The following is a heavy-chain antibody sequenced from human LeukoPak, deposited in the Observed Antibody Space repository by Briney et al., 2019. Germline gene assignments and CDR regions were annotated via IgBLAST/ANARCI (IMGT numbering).Heavy chain of an antibody. CDR3: ATPGPDYGGAFDI. CDR1: GYTFTSYA. D-gene: IGHD4-23*01. V-gene: IGHV1-45*02. J-gene: IGHJ3*02. Sequence: ASVKVSCKASGYTFTSYAMNWVRQAPGQGLEWMGWITPFNGNTNYAQKFQDRVTITRDRSMSTAYMELSSLRSEDTAMYYCATPGPDYGGAFDIWGQGTMVTVSS. CDR2: ITPFNGNT.